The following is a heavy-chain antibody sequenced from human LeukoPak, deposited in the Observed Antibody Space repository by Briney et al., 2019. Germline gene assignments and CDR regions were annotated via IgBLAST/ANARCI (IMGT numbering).Heavy chain of an antibody. J-gene: IGHJ4*02. CDR3: ARLSSGQSHFDY. V-gene: IGHV1-18*01. Sequence: GASVKVSCKASGYTFTSYGISWVRQAPRQGLEWLGWISAYNGNTNYAQKLQGRVTMTTDTSTSTAYMELRSLRSDDTAVYYCARLSSGQSHFDYWGQGTLVTVSS. CDR1: GYTFTSYG. D-gene: IGHD3-22*01. CDR2: ISAYNGNT.